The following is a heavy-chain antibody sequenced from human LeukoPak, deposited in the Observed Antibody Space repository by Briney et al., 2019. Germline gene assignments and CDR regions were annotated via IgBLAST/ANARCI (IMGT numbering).Heavy chain of an antibody. D-gene: IGHD1/OR15-1a*01. Sequence: GGSLRLSCAAPGFTFSSYAMSWVRQAPGKGLEWVSAISGSGGSTYYADSVKGRFTISRDNARNSLFLQMNSLRAEDTAMYYCAKGTKPVMTIPDYWGQGILVTVSS. CDR3: AKGTKPVMTIPDY. V-gene: IGHV3-23*01. CDR2: ISGSGGST. J-gene: IGHJ4*02. CDR1: GFTFSSYA.